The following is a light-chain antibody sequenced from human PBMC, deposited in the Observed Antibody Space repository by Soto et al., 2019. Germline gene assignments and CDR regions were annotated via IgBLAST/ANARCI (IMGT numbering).Light chain of an antibody. V-gene: IGKV3-20*01. CDR3: QQYGSSGT. J-gene: IGKJ1*01. CDR2: GAS. CDR1: QSVGTY. Sequence: EIVMTQSPTSLSVSPGERATLSCRASQSVGTYLAWYKQNPGQAPRILIYGASNRATGIPNRFSGSGSGTDFTLTISRLEPEDFAVYYCQQYGSSGTFGQGTKVDIK.